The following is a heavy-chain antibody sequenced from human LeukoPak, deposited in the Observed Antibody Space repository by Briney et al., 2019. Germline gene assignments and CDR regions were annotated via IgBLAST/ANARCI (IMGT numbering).Heavy chain of an antibody. Sequence: SETLSLTCAVYGGSFSGYYWSWIRQPPGKGLEWIGEINHSGSTNYNPSLKSRVTISVDTSKNQFSLKLSSVTAADTAVYYCARVPIYYDSSGHGGWFDPWGQGTLVTVSS. D-gene: IGHD3-22*01. J-gene: IGHJ5*02. CDR1: GGSFSGYY. CDR2: INHSGST. V-gene: IGHV4-34*01. CDR3: ARVPIYYDSSGHGGWFDP.